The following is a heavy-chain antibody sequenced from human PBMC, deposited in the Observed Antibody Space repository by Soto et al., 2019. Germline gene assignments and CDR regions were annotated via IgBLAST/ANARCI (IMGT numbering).Heavy chain of an antibody. J-gene: IGHJ4*02. CDR3: AKDKGDDFWSGYPFDY. V-gene: IGHV3-23*01. CDR1: GFTFSRYA. D-gene: IGHD3-3*01. CDR2: ISGSGGST. Sequence: EVQLLESGGGLVQPGGSLRLSGAASGFTFSRYAMSWVRQAPGKGLEWVSAISGSGGSTYYADSVKGRFTISRDNSKNTLYLQMNSLRAEDTAVYYCAKDKGDDFWSGYPFDYWGQGTLVTVSS.